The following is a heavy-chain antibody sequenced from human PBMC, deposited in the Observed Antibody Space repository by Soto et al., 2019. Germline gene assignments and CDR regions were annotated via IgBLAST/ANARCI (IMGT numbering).Heavy chain of an antibody. CDR2: INPNSGGT. CDR1: GYTFTGYY. D-gene: IGHD6-19*01. CDR3: ARERIAVAGTRSNYGMDV. Sequence: GASVKVSCKASGYTFTGYYIHWVRQAPGQGLEWMGWINPNSGGTNYAQKFQGWVTMTRDTSISTAYMELSRLRSDDTAVYYCARERIAVAGTRSNYGMDVWGQGTTVTVPS. V-gene: IGHV1-2*04. J-gene: IGHJ6*02.